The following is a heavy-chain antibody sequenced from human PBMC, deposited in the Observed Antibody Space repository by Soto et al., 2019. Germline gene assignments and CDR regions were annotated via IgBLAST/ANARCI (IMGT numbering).Heavy chain of an antibody. CDR3: ARGPNRFNVDIVARVGGYYFMDV. Sequence: QVQLQQWGAGLLKPSETLSLTCAVYGGSFSGYYWSWIRQPPGKGLEWIGEINHSGSTNYNPSLKSRVTISVDTSKNQFSLKLSSVTAADTAVYYCARGPNRFNVDIVARVGGYYFMDVWGKGTTVTVSS. V-gene: IGHV4-34*01. D-gene: IGHD5-12*01. CDR1: GGSFSGYY. CDR2: INHSGST. J-gene: IGHJ6*03.